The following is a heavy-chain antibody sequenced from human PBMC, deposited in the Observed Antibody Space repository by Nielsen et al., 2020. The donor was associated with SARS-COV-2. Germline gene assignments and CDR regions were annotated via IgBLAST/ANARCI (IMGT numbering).Heavy chain of an antibody. CDR3: ARGWLRGYFDL. Sequence: SQTLSLTCAISGDSVSRDIGWNWIRQSPSSGLEWLGRTYYRSKWYNDYAVSVRSRMTINPDTSKNQFSLQLSSVTPEDTAVYYCARGWLRGYFDLWGQGTLVTVSS. J-gene: IGHJ4*02. D-gene: IGHD5-12*01. V-gene: IGHV6-1*01. CDR1: GDSVSRDIG. CDR2: TYYRSKWYN.